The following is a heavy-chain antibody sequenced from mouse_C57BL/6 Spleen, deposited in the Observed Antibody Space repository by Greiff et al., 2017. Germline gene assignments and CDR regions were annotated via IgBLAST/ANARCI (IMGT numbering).Heavy chain of an antibody. CDR1: GYSFTDYN. D-gene: IGHD1-1*01. V-gene: IGHV1-39*01. CDR3: ARSNYYGSSPFDY. Sequence: VQLQQSGPELEKPGASVKISCKASGYSFTDYNMNWVKQSNGKSLEWIGVINPNYGTTSYNQKFKGKATLTVDQSSSTAYMQLNSLTSEDSAVDYCARSNYYGSSPFDYWGQGTTLTVSS. CDR2: INPNYGTT. J-gene: IGHJ2*01.